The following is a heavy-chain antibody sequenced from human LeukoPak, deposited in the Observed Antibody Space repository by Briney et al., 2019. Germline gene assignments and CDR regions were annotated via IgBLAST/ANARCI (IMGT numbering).Heavy chain of an antibody. CDR1: GFTFSSNS. J-gene: IGHJ4*02. CDR2: ISSSISTK. D-gene: IGHD1-26*01. CDR3: AKIVGAEDY. V-gene: IGHV3-48*04. Sequence: GGSLRLSCAASGFTFSSNSMNWVRQAPGKGLEWVSYISSSISTKYYADSVKGRFTISRDNAKNSLYLQMNSLRAEDTAVYYCAKIVGAEDYWGQGTLVTVSS.